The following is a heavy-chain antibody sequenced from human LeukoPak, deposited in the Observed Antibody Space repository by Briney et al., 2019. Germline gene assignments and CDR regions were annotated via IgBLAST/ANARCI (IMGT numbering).Heavy chain of an antibody. V-gene: IGHV1-18*01. D-gene: IGHD3-22*01. CDR3: ARVVMGYYYDSSGYYPFDY. Sequence: GASVKVSCKASGYTFTSYGISWVRQAPGQGLEWMGWISAYNGNTNYAQKPQGRVTMTTDTSTSTAYMELRSLRSDDTAVYYCARVVMGYYYDSSGYYPFDYWGQGTLVTVSS. CDR2: ISAYNGNT. J-gene: IGHJ4*02. CDR1: GYTFTSYG.